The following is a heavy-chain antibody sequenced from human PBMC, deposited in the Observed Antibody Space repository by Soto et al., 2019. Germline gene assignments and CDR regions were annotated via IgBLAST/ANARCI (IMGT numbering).Heavy chain of an antibody. V-gene: IGHV4-34*01. CDR2: INHSGST. D-gene: IGHD2-15*01. CDR1: GGSFSGYY. J-gene: IGHJ1*01. Sequence: PSETLSLTCAVYGGSFSGYYWSWIRQPPGKGLEWIGEINHSGSTNYNPSLKSRVTISVDTSKNQFSLKLSSVTAADTAVYYCARGYCSGGSCALVQHWAQGTPVTGSS. CDR3: ARGYCSGGSCALVQH.